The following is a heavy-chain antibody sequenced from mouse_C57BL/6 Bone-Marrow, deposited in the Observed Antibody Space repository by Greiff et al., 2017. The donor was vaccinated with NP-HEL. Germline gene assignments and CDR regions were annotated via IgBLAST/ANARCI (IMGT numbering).Heavy chain of an antibody. CDR2: ISSGGSYT. D-gene: IGHD4-1*01. CDR3: ARDWDPFAY. CDR1: GFTFSSYG. Sequence: EVMLVESGGDLVKPGGSLKLSCAASGFTFSSYGMSCVRQTPDKRLEWVATISSGGSYTYYPDSVKGRFTISRDNAKNTLYLQMSSLKSEDTAMYYCARDWDPFAYWGQGTLVTVSA. V-gene: IGHV5-6*01. J-gene: IGHJ3*01.